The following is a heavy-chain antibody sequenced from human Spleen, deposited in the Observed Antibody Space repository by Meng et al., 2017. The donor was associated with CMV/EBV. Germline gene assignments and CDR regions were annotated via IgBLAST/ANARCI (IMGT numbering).Heavy chain of an antibody. CDR1: GFTFSSYA. CDR3: ARDYHCSSASCDWDYYYYNGMDV. V-gene: IGHV3-21*01. D-gene: IGHD2-2*01. Sequence: GESLKISCAASGFTFSSYAMSWVRQAPGKGLEWVSSISSSSGYISYADSVKGRFTISRDNAKNSLYLQMNSLRAEDTAVYYCARDYHCSSASCDWDYYYYNGMDVWGQGTTVTVSS. J-gene: IGHJ6*02. CDR2: ISSSSGYI.